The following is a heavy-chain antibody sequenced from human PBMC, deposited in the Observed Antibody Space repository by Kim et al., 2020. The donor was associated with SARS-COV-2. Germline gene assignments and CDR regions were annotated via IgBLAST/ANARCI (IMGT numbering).Heavy chain of an antibody. CDR3: ARDHRFWSGYYRPSYYYYGMDV. D-gene: IGHD3-3*01. Sequence: ASVKVSCKASGYTFTSYGISWVRQAPGQGLEWMGWISAYNGNTNYAQKLQGRVTMTTDTSTSTAYMELRSLRSDDTAVYYCARDHRFWSGYYRPSYYYYGMDVWGQGTTVTVSS. V-gene: IGHV1-18*01. CDR1: GYTFTSYG. J-gene: IGHJ6*02. CDR2: ISAYNGNT.